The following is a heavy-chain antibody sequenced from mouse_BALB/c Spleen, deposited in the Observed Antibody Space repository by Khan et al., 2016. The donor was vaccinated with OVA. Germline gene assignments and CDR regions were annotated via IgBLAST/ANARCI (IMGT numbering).Heavy chain of an antibody. J-gene: IGHJ1*01. CDR2: ISTYYGEP. Sequence: QVQLQQSGAELVRPGVSVKISCKGSGYTFTDYAMHWVKQSHAKSLECIGVISTYYGEPNYNQMSKGKATMTVDKSSSTSYMDLARLTSEASPLFYCERGDYGYGYFDVWGEGTTVTVSS. V-gene: IGHV1S137*01. D-gene: IGHD1-1*01. CDR3: ERGDYGYGYFDV. CDR1: GYTFTDYA.